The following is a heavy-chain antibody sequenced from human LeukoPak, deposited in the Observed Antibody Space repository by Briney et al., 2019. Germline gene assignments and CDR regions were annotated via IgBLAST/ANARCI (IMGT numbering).Heavy chain of an antibody. Sequence: GGSLRLSCAASGFTFSDYTMNWVRQAPGKGLEWVSSISSTSSYIYYADSVKGRFTISRDNAENSLYLQLNSLRAEDTAVYYCASAGHYYDSSGYYYLDYWGQGTLVTVSS. V-gene: IGHV3-21*01. CDR3: ASAGHYYDSSGYYYLDY. CDR2: ISSTSSYI. J-gene: IGHJ4*02. D-gene: IGHD3-22*01. CDR1: GFTFSDYT.